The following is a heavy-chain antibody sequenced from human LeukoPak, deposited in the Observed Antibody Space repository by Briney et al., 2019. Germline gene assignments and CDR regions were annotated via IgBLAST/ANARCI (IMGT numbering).Heavy chain of an antibody. V-gene: IGHV4-59*01. CDR2: IYYSGST. D-gene: IGHD2-15*01. CDR1: GGSISGYY. CDR3: ARRSLEDWYFDL. Sequence: SETLSLTCTVSGGSISGYYWSWIRQPPGKGLEWIGHIYYSGSTDYNPSLKSRVTISVDTSKHQCSLRLSSVTAADTAVYYCARRSLEDWYFDLWGRGTLATVSS. J-gene: IGHJ2*01.